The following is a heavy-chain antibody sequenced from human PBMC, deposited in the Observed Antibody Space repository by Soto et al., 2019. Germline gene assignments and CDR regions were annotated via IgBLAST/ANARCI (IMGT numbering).Heavy chain of an antibody. D-gene: IGHD7-27*01. CDR3: ARETGENFTCYAH. CDR2: VTINANT. V-gene: IGHV4-4*07. Sequence: PSSSLSLTSRVAGTYISDFSWGWSRQTAGKGMECIGRVTINANTQPNPHFKSRVTTAIDTSRNHFSLNLQSATAADTALYDSARETGENFTCYAHWGQGTLVTVSS. CDR1: GTYISDFS. J-gene: IGHJ4*02.